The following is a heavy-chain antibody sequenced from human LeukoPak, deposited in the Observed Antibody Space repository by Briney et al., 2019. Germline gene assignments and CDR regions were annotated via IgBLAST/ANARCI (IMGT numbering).Heavy chain of an antibody. CDR3: ARAGGYYYGSGSLRY. V-gene: IGHV3-23*01. Sequence: PGGSLRLSCAASGFTFSSYAMSWVRQAPGKGLEWVSAISGSGGSTYYADSVKGRFTISRDNAKNSLYLQMNSLRAEDTAVYYCARAGGYYYGSGSLRYWGQGTLVTVSS. J-gene: IGHJ4*02. CDR2: ISGSGGST. CDR1: GFTFSSYA. D-gene: IGHD3-10*01.